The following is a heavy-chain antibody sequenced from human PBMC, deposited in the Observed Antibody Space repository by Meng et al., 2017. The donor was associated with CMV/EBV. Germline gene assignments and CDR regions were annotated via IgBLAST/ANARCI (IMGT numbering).Heavy chain of an antibody. CDR3: ARHSSMRLSCWFDP. CDR2: IYYSGST. V-gene: IGHV4-39*01. Sequence: SETLSPTCTVSGGSISSSSYYWGWIRQPPGKGLEWIGSIYYSGSTYYNPSLKSRVTISVDTSKNQFSLKLSSVTAADTAVYYCARHSSMRLSCWFDPWGQGTLVTVSS. J-gene: IGHJ5*02. CDR1: GGSISSSSYY. D-gene: IGHD3-16*02.